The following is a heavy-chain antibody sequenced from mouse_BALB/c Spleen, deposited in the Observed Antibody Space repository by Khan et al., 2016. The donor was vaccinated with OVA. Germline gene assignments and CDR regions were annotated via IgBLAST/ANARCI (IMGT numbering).Heavy chain of an antibody. CDR3: TRLAYYYDSEGLAY. CDR2: VSTGGHYT. J-gene: IGHJ3*01. CDR1: GFTFSTYG. Sequence: EVELVESGGDIVKPGGSPKLSCAASGFTFSTYGMSWVRQTPDKRLEWVATVSTGGHYTYYTDTVKGRFPISRDNAKNTLYLQMSSLRSEDTAMFYCTRLAYYYDSEGLAYWGQGTLVTVSA. D-gene: IGHD1-1*01. V-gene: IGHV5-6*01.